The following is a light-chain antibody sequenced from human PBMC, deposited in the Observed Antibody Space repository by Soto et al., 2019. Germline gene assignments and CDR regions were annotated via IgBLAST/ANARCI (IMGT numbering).Light chain of an antibody. CDR2: GTS. J-gene: IGKJ5*01. Sequence: EIVLTQSPGTLPLSPGERATLSCRASQSVSSSSLGWYQQKPGQAPRLLIYGTSSRATGIPDRFSGSGSGTDFTLTISRLEPEDFAVFYCQQYGSSITFGQGTRLEIK. CDR1: QSVSSSS. V-gene: IGKV3-20*01. CDR3: QQYGSSIT.